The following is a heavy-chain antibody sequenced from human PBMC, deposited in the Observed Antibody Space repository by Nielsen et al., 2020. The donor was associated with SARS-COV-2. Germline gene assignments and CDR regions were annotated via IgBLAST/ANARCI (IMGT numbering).Heavy chain of an antibody. CDR1: GGSISSYY. J-gene: IGHJ6*02. V-gene: IGHV4-59*12. CDR3: AREREKGGILLHYYYGMDV. Sequence: GSLRLSCTVSGGSISSYYWSWIRQPPGKGLEWNGYIYYSGSTNYNPSLKSRVTISVDTSKNQFSLKLSSVTAADTAVYYCAREREKGGILLHYYYGMDVWGQGTTVTVSS. D-gene: IGHD1-26*01. CDR2: IYYSGST.